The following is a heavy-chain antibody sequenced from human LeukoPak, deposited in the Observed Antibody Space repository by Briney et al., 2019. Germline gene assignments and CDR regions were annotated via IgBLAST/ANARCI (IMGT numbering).Heavy chain of an antibody. J-gene: IGHJ4*02. CDR3: ARGGWISGSYYNFDY. CDR1: GNSISSGDNY. D-gene: IGHD1-26*01. CDR2: INYSGTT. V-gene: IGHV4-39*07. Sequence: SQTLSLTCTVSGNSISSGDNYWSWIRQPAGKGLEWIATINYSGTTHYNPSLKSRFTISADTSNNQFSLRLNSVTAADTAVYYCARGGWISGSYYNFDYWGQGTLVTVSS.